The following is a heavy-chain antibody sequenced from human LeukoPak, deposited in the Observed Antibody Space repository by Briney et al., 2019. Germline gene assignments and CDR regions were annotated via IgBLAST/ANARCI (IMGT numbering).Heavy chain of an antibody. CDR2: IYYSGST. V-gene: IGHV4-61*08. J-gene: IGHJ4*02. D-gene: IGHD6-13*01. Sequence: PSETLSLTCTVSGGSIRTDGSYCTWIRQPPGKGLEWIGYIYYSGSTNYNPSLKSRVTISVDTSKNQFSLKLSSVTAADTAVYYCAGRSSGGLAFDYWGQGTLVTVSS. CDR3: AGRSSGGLAFDY. CDR1: GGSIRTDGSY.